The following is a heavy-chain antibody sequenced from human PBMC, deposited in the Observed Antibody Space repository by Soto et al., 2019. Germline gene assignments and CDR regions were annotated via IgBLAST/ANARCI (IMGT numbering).Heavy chain of an antibody. CDR1: GYTFISYD. D-gene: IGHD1-7*01. V-gene: IGHV1-8*01. Sequence: QVQLVQSGAEVKKPGASVKVSCKASGYTFISYDINWVRQATGQGLEWMGWMNPNSGKTGYAQKYQGRVTMTRDTSISTAYMELGSLRSEDTAVYYCARGLWGTVTWDSWGQGTLVTVSS. CDR3: ARGLWGTVTWDS. J-gene: IGHJ4*02. CDR2: MNPNSGKT.